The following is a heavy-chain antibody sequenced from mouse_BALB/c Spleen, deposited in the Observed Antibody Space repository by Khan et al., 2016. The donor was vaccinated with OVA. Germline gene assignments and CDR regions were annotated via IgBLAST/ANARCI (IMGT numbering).Heavy chain of an antibody. Sequence: QVQLKQSGPGLAAPSQTLSITCTISGFSLTNYGVHWVSQPPGKGLEWLVVIWSDGNTSYNSALKSRLTITKDNSQSQVFVKMNSIHTDDTAIYFCARQPYYHYNIMDYWGQGTSVTVSS. CDR1: GFSLTNYG. D-gene: IGHD2-10*01. CDR3: ARQPYYHYNIMDY. CDR2: IWSDGNT. V-gene: IGHV2-6-1*01. J-gene: IGHJ4*01.